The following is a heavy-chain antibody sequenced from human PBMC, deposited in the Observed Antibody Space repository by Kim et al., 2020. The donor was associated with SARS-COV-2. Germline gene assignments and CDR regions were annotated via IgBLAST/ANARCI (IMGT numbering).Heavy chain of an antibody. D-gene: IGHD5-12*01. CDR1: GFTFSSYG. Sequence: GGSLRLSCAASGFTFSSYGMHWVRQAPGKGLEWVAVISYDGSNKYYADSVKGRFTISRDNSKNTLYLQMNSLRAEDTAVYYCAKDFRGYSGPGDYWGQGTLVTVSS. CDR3: AKDFRGYSGPGDY. CDR2: ISYDGSNK. J-gene: IGHJ4*02. V-gene: IGHV3-30*18.